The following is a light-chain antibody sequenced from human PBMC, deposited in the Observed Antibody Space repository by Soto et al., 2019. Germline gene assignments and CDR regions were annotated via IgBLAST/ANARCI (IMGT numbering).Light chain of an antibody. CDR3: QSYDSSLSVV. CDR2: VND. J-gene: IGLJ2*01. Sequence: QSVLTQPPSVSGAPGQRVSISCTGSSSNIGAGYGVHWYQQLPGAAPKLLIYVNDNRPSGVLDRFSGSKSGASASLAITGLQAEDVADYYCQSYDSSLSVVFGGGTKVTVL. CDR1: SSNIGAGYG. V-gene: IGLV1-40*01.